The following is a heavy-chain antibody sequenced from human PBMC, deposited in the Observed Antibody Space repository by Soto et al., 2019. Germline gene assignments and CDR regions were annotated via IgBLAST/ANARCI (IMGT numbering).Heavy chain of an antibody. Sequence: QVQVVQSGAEVKKPGASVKISCKASGYSFTTYAMHWLRQAPGQRLEWMAWINGGNGNTTYSQKFQDRVTITRDTSANIAYMELSSLRSEDSAVYYCARGKGMEENYYYHGMDVCGQGTTVYVSS. J-gene: IGHJ6*02. D-gene: IGHD1-1*01. V-gene: IGHV1-3*01. CDR3: ARGKGMEENYYYHGMDV. CDR2: INGGNGNT. CDR1: GYSFTTYA.